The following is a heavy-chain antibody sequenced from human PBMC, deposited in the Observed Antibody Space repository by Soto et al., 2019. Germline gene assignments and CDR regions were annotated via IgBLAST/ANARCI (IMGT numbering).Heavy chain of an antibody. Sequence: QVQLVQSGPELKKPGASVKVSCKTSGYSFYNSGISWVRQAPGQGLEWMGWISVFNGYAHYAQKFQGRVSMTADKLTSTAYMELRGLRSDDTAMYYCSKNGTRWFASWGQGTPVTVSS. D-gene: IGHD1-1*01. CDR2: ISVFNGYA. J-gene: IGHJ5*01. V-gene: IGHV1-18*01. CDR3: SKNGTRWFAS. CDR1: GYSFYNSG.